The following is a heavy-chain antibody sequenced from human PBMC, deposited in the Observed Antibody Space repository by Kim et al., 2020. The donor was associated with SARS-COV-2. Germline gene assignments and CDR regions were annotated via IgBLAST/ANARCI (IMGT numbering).Heavy chain of an antibody. CDR3: ARGGIYSATGGYFDY. Sequence: SETLSLTCAVYGGSFSGFYWSWIRQPPGKGLEWIGEVSHSGSTNYNPSLKSRFTISVDTPKKQLSLKLSSVTAADTAVYYCARGGIYSATGGYFDYWGQG. D-gene: IGHD2-8*02. J-gene: IGHJ4*02. V-gene: IGHV4-34*01. CDR2: VSHSGST. CDR1: GGSFSGFY.